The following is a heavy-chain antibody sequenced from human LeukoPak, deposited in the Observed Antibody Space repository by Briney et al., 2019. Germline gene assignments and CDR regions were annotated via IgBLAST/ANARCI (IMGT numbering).Heavy chain of an antibody. D-gene: IGHD3-22*01. CDR2: IYYSGST. CDR1: GGSISSGDYY. J-gene: IGHJ4*02. V-gene: IGHV4-31*03. Sequence: PSETLSLTCTVSGGSISSGDYYWSWIRQHPGKGLEWIGYIYYSGSTYYNPSLKSRVTISVDTSKNQFSLKLSSVTAADTAVYYCARLYDSSGYDGNFDYWGQRTLVTVSS. CDR3: ARLYDSSGYDGNFDY.